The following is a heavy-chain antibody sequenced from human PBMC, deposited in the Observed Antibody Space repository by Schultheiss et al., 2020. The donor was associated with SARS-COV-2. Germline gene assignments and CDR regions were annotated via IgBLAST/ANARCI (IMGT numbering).Heavy chain of an antibody. CDR1: GGTFSSYA. CDR3: VRFDSSGYYFAEYFQH. V-gene: IGHV1-69*13. J-gene: IGHJ1*01. Sequence: SVKVSCKASGGTFSSYAISWVRQAPGQGLEWMGGIIPMFGTANYAQKFQGRVTITADESTSTAYMELSSLRCEDTAVYYCVRFDSSGYYFAEYFQHWGQGTLVTVSS. CDR2: IIPMFGTA. D-gene: IGHD3-22*01.